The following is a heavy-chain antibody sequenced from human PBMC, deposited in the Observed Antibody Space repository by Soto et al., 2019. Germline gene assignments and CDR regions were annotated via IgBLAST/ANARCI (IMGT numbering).Heavy chain of an antibody. J-gene: IGHJ4*02. D-gene: IGHD6-13*01. CDR3: ARDLAAGDH. CDR2: INPTRGST. V-gene: IGHV1-46*01. Sequence: QVQLVQSGAEVKKPGASVKVSCKASGYTFTNYYIHWVRQAPGQGLEWMGIINPTRGSTNYAQKFQGRVTLTYYTSTTTVYMELSGLRSEDTAVLYCARDLAAGDHWGQGTLVTVSS. CDR1: GYTFTNYY.